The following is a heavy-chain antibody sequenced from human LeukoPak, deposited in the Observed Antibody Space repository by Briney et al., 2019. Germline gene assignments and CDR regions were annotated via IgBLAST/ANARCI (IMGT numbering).Heavy chain of an antibody. J-gene: IGHJ4*02. D-gene: IGHD1-26*01. CDR3: ARHPTYSGSYFDI. Sequence: SETLSLTCTVSGGSISSSSYYWGWIRQPPGKGLEWIGSIYYSGSTYYNPSLKSRVTISVDTSKNRFSLKLSSVTAADTAVYYCARHPTYSGSYFDIWGQGTLVTVSS. V-gene: IGHV4-39*01. CDR1: GGSISSSSYY. CDR2: IYYSGST.